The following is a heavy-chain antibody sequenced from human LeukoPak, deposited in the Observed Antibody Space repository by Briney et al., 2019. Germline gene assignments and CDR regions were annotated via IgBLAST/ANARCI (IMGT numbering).Heavy chain of an antibody. CDR3: AREGPIFYYFDY. CDR2: ISSSGSTI. CDR1: GFTFSSYE. D-gene: IGHD3-9*01. J-gene: IGHJ4*02. Sequence: GGSLRLSCAASGFTFSSYEMNWVRQAPGKGLEWVSYISSSGSTIYYADSVKGRFTISRDNAKNSLYLQMNSLRAEDTAVYYCAREGPIFYYFDYWGQGTLVTVSS. V-gene: IGHV3-48*03.